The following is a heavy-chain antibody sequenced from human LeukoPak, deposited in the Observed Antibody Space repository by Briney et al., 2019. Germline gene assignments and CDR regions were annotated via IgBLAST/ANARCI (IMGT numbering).Heavy chain of an antibody. J-gene: IGHJ4*02. V-gene: IGHV3-48*04. CDR1: GFTFSGHN. CDR3: ARQSGLDFDY. CDR2: VSISSGTI. Sequence: QPGGSLRLSCAASGFTFSGHNMNWVRQAPGKGLEWISFVSISSGTIYYADSVKGRFTISRDNAKNSLYLQMNSLRAEDTAVYYCARQSGLDFDYWGQGTLVTVSS.